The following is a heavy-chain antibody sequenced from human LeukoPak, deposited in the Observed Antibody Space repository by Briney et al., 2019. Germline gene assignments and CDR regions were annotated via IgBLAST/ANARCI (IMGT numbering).Heavy chain of an antibody. V-gene: IGHV3-23*01. CDR3: ARAKAATAKKWNLFDR. Sequence: GGSLRLSCAASGFTFSSYAMSWVRQAPGKGLEWVSAISGSGGSTYYADSVKGRFTISRDNSNNTLYLQMNSLRAEDTAVNYYARAKAATAKKWNLFDRWGKGTMVTVSS. J-gene: IGHJ5*02. D-gene: IGHD6-13*01. CDR2: ISGSGGST. CDR1: GFTFSSYA.